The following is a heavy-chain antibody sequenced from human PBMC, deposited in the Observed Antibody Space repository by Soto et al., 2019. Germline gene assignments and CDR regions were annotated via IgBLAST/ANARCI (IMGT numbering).Heavy chain of an antibody. Sequence: QVQVVQSGVEVRRPGSSVKVSCKASGDTFKNCVICWVRQAPGQGLEWMGGIIPLFGTTDFAQRFQGRLTITTDESTTTAYMELSRLRSEDTATYYCAAELGFGKLSVVWGQGTKVIVSS. CDR3: AAELGFGKLSVV. CDR2: IIPLFGTT. J-gene: IGHJ6*02. CDR1: GDTFKNCV. V-gene: IGHV1-69*01. D-gene: IGHD3-10*01.